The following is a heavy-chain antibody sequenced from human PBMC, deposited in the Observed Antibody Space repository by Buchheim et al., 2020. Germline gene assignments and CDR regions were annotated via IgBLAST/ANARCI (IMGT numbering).Heavy chain of an antibody. CDR2: FSYSGST. V-gene: IGHV4-59*01. D-gene: IGHD5-12*01. CDR1: GGSINSYY. J-gene: IGHJ4*02. Sequence: QVQLQESGPGLVKPSETLSLTCTVSGGSINSYYWSWIRQPPGKGLEWIGYFSYSGSTNHNPPLKSRVPISVEPSKNQFSLTVSAGAAADTAVYYCARGYSGFALDYWGQGTL. CDR3: ARGYSGFALDY.